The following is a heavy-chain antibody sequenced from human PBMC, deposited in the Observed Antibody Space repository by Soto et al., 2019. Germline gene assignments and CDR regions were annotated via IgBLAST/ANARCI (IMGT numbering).Heavy chain of an antibody. J-gene: IGHJ1*01. Sequence: QIQLVQSGAEVKKPGASVRVSCKASGYNFFDYGFSWGRQAPGQGLEWMGWVSPKSGNTDYARKVQSRVTMTTDTSTRTAYMELRGLRSDDTAVYYCARGRTVSSIGPLLVWGQGTLVSVSS. V-gene: IGHV1-18*01. CDR1: GYNFFDYG. CDR2: VSPKSGNT. D-gene: IGHD1-1*01. CDR3: ARGRTVSSIGPLLV.